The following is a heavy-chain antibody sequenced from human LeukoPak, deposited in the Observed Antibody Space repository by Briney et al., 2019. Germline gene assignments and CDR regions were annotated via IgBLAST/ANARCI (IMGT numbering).Heavy chain of an antibody. Sequence: GGSLRLSCAASRFTFSSYGNSCVRQAPGKGLEWVANIKQDGSEKYYVDSVKGRFTISRDNAKNSLYLQMNSLRAEDTAVYYCARDPSGSGYSDYWGQGTLVTVSS. V-gene: IGHV3-7*01. D-gene: IGHD3-3*01. CDR1: RFTFSSYG. CDR2: IKQDGSEK. J-gene: IGHJ4*02. CDR3: ARDPSGSGYSDY.